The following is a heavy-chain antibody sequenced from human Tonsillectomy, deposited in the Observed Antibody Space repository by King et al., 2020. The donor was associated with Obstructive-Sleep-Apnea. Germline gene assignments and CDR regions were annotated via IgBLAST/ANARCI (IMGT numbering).Heavy chain of an antibody. D-gene: IGHD1-7*01. Sequence: VQLVQSGGGAVQPGRSLRLSCVVSGFTFSSYAMHWVRQAPGKGLEWVAVISYDGGNKYYADSVKGRFTISRDNSKDTLYLQMNNLIPEDTAVFYCAGQLELPYYYYVMDVWGQGTTVTVSS. CDR2: ISYDGGNK. CDR1: GFTFSSYA. CDR3: AGQLELPYYYYVMDV. V-gene: IGHV3-30*04. J-gene: IGHJ6*02.